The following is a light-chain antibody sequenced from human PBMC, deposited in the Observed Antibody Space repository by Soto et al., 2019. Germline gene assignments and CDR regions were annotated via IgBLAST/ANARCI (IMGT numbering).Light chain of an antibody. CDR3: QQLSSYPRLT. CDR2: AAS. J-gene: IGKJ4*01. V-gene: IGKV1-9*01. Sequence: DIQLTQSPSFLSASVGDRVTITCRASQGISSYLAWYQQEPGKAPKLLIYAASTLQSGVPSRFSGSGSGTEFTLTISSLQPQDFATYYCQQLSSYPRLTFGGGTKVEIK. CDR1: QGISSY.